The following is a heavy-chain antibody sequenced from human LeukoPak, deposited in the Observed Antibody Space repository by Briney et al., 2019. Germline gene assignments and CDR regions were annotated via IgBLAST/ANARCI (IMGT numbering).Heavy chain of an antibody. J-gene: IGHJ4*02. CDR2: ISGSGGST. CDR1: GFTFSNCA. D-gene: IGHD6-6*01. Sequence: GGSLRLSCAASGFTFSNCAMSWVRQAPGKGLEWVSAISGSGGSTYYAGSVKGRFTISRDNSKNTPSLQMNSLRADDTAIYYCAKGTYSSSPRDYWGQGTLVTVSS. CDR3: AKGTYSSSPRDY. V-gene: IGHV3-23*01.